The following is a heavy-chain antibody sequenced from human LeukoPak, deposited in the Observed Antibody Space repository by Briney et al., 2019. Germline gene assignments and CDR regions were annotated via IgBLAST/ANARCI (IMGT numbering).Heavy chain of an antibody. CDR3: ARGDTAMGYGGYYFDY. J-gene: IGHJ4*02. D-gene: IGHD5-18*01. CDR1: GFTFSSYS. V-gene: IGHV3-21*01. Sequence: GGSLRLSCAASGFTFSSYSMNWVRQAPGKGLEWVSSISSGSSYIYYADSVKGRFTISRDNAKNSLYLQMNSLRAEDTAVYYCARGDTAMGYGGYYFDYWGQGTLVTVSS. CDR2: ISSGSSYI.